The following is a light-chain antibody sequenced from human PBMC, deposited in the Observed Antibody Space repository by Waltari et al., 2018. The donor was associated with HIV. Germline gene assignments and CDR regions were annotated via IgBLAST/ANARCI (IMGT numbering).Light chain of an antibody. Sequence: AIHLTQSPSSLSASLGDQVTVTCRASQAISTSLAWYQQKPGSPPKLLIYDVSSLDRGVPSRFSASGYETHFSLTIDGLRAEDFATYHCQQYKTFPITFGQGTRLDIK. CDR3: QQYKTFPIT. CDR1: QAISTS. J-gene: IGKJ5*01. CDR2: DVS. V-gene: IGKV1-13*02.